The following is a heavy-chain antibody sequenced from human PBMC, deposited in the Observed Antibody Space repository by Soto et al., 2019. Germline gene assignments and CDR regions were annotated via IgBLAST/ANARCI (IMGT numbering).Heavy chain of an antibody. J-gene: IGHJ6*04. Sequence: QVQLVESGGGVVQPGRSLRLSCAASGFTFSSYAMHWVRQAPGKGLEWVAVISYDGSNKYYADSVKGRFTISRDNSKNTLDLQMNSLRAADTAVYYCALPRGGRDYDYYGMDFWGKGTTVIVSS. D-gene: IGHD2-15*01. V-gene: IGHV3-30-3*01. CDR2: ISYDGSNK. CDR1: GFTFSSYA. CDR3: ALPRGGRDYDYYGMDF.